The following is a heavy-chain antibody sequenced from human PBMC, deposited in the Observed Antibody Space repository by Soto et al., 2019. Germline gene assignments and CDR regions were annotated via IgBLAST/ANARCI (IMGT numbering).Heavy chain of an antibody. CDR2: IYYSGST. D-gene: IGHD4-4*01. V-gene: IGHV4-59*08. CDR3: ARSILQYSLEFDY. J-gene: IGHJ4*02. CDR1: GGSISSYY. Sequence: SETLSLTCTVSGGSISSYYWSWIRQPPGKGLEWIGYIYYSGSTNYNPSLKSRVTISVDTSKNQFSLKLSSVTAADTAVYYSARSILQYSLEFDYWGQGTLVTVSS.